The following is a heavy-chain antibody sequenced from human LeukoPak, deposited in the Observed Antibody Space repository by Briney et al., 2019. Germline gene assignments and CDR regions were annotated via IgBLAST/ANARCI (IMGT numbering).Heavy chain of an antibody. Sequence: GGSLRLSCAASGFTVSSNYMSWVRQAPGKGLEWVSVIYSGGSTYYADSVEGRFTISRDNSKNTLYLQMNSLRAEDTAVYYCAKGEDIVVVPAASFYFDYWGQGTLVTVSS. CDR3: AKGEDIVVVPAASFYFDY. CDR1: GFTVSSNY. V-gene: IGHV3-66*01. D-gene: IGHD2-2*01. J-gene: IGHJ4*02. CDR2: IYSGGST.